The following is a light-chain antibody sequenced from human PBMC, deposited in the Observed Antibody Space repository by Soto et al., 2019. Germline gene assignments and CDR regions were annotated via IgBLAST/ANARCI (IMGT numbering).Light chain of an antibody. V-gene: IGLV1-40*01. Sequence: QSVLTQPPSVSGAPGQRVTISCTGSSSNIGAGYKVHWYQQLPGSAPKLLIFVDGNRPSGVPDRFSTSKSGTSASLAITGLQAGDEADYYCQSYDSSLSGVVFGGGTKLTVL. CDR3: QSYDSSLSGVV. J-gene: IGLJ2*01. CDR2: VDG. CDR1: SSNIGAGYK.